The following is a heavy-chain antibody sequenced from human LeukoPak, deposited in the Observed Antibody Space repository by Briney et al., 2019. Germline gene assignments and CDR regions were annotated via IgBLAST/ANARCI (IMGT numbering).Heavy chain of an antibody. D-gene: IGHD6-13*01. V-gene: IGHV1-2*02. CDR3: ARDSSSSRLQGWFDP. CDR2: SNPNSGGT. Sequence: GASVKVSCKASGYTFTGYYIHWVRQAPGQGLEWMGWSNPNSGGTNYAQKFQGRVTMTRDTSISTAYMEMSRLTSDDTAVYYCARDSSSSRLQGWFDPWGQGTLVTVSS. CDR1: GYTFTGYY. J-gene: IGHJ5*02.